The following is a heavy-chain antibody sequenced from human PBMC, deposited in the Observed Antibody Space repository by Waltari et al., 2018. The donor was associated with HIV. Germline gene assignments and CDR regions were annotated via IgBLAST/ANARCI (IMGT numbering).Heavy chain of an antibody. D-gene: IGHD1-26*01. CDR2: SSVSGRTL. CDR3: ARDLFIVGRNSGAFDY. CDR1: GFTFDEYE. V-gene: IGHV3-48*03. Sequence: EVQLVDSGGGLVQPGGSLRLTCAASGFTFDEYEMNWVRQAPGKALDCISYSSVSGRTLYDADSVKGRFTNSRDNAKNSRYLEMNSLRAEDTAVYYCARDLFIVGRNSGAFDYWGQGTLVTVSS. J-gene: IGHJ4*02.